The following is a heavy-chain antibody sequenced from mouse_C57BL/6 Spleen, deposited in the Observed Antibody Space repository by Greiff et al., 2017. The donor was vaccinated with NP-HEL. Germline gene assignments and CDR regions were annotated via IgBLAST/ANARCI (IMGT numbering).Heavy chain of an antibody. J-gene: IGHJ2*01. V-gene: IGHV1-52*01. D-gene: IGHD1-1*01. CDR3: ARAATVVATWNYFDY. CDR2: IDPSDSET. CDR1: GYTFTSYW. Sequence: QVHVKQPGAELVRPGSSVKLSCKASGYTFTSYWMHWVKQRPIQGLEWIGNIDPSDSETHYNQKFKDKATLTVDKSSSTAYMQLSSLTSEDSAVYYCARAATVVATWNYFDYWGQGTTLTVSS.